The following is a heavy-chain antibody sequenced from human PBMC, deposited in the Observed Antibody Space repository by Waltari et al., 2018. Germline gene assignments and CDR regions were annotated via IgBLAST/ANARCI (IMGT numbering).Heavy chain of an antibody. V-gene: IGHV1-46*03. CDR2: INTSDGGT. CDR1: GDTFRSYF. CDR3: TRDKLDYYNGMDV. D-gene: IGHD3-3*02. J-gene: IGHJ6*02. Sequence: QVQLAQSGAEVKKPGASVKVSCRTSGDTFRSYFIFWVRQAPGQGLEWMGIINTSDGGTNYPQKFQDRVTMTSDTSTSTVYMELRSLRSEDTAVYYCTRDKLDYYNGMDVWGQGTTVTVSS.